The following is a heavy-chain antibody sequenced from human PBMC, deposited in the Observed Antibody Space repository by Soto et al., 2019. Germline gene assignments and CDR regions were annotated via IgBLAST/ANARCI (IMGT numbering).Heavy chain of an antibody. J-gene: IGHJ4*02. CDR2: IYHSGNT. D-gene: IGHD2-15*01. CDR1: GYSISLGYY. CDR3: ARVKLAGRGGFEY. V-gene: IGHV4-38-2*01. Sequence: SETLSLTCAVSGYSISLGYYWGWIRQPPGKGLEWIGCIYHSGNTYYNPSLKSRVSISLDTYTNHFSLELTSVTAADTAVYYCARVKLAGRGGFEYWGLGTLVTVSS.